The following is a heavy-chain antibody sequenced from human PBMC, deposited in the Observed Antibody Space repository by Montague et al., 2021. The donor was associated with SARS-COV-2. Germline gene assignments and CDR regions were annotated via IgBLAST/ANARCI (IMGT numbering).Heavy chain of an antibody. D-gene: IGHD3-16*01. CDR1: GFNFSHAW. V-gene: IGHV3-15*05. Sequence: SLRLSCAGSGFNFSHAWLDWVRQAPGKGLEWVGHIRNRADGATKDYGAAARGRFIISRDDSKNTLFLQMNNLKNEDSAVYYCTTSGGSYWGQGTLVTVSS. J-gene: IGHJ4*02. CDR2: IRNRADGATK. CDR3: TTSGGSY.